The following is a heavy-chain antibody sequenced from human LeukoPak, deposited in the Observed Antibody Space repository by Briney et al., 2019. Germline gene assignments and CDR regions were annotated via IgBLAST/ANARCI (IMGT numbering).Heavy chain of an antibody. CDR2: IYYSGST. D-gene: IGHD6-19*01. V-gene: IGHV4-59*08. CDR1: GGPISSYY. J-gene: IGHJ5*02. Sequence: PSETLSLTCTVSGGPISSYYWSWIRQPPGKGLEWIGYIYYSGSTNYNPSLKSRVTISVDTSKNQFSLKLSSVTAADTAVYYCARRIAVAGTGWFDPWGQGTLVTVSS. CDR3: ARRIAVAGTGWFDP.